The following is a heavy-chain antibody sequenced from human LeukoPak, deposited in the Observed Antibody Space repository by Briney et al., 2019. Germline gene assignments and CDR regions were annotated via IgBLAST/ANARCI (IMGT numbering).Heavy chain of an antibody. Sequence: PGGSLRLSCAASGFTFSSYSMNWVRQAPGKGLEWVAFIRYDGSNKYYADSVKGRFTISRDNSKNTLYLQMNSLRAEDTAVYYCAKDFPGHYYDSSGYPSYWGQGTLVTVSS. D-gene: IGHD3-22*01. CDR1: GFTFSSYS. J-gene: IGHJ4*02. V-gene: IGHV3-30*02. CDR2: IRYDGSNK. CDR3: AKDFPGHYYDSSGYPSY.